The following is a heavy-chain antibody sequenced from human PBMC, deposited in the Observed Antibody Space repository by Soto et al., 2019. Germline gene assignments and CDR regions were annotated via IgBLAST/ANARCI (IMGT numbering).Heavy chain of an antibody. CDR3: GRDRASQEFDY. CDR1: GFSFSSYG. V-gene: IGHV3-30*03. J-gene: IGHJ4*02. CDR2: ISYDGSNK. D-gene: IGHD2-15*01. Sequence: GGSLRLPCAAPGFSFSSYGMHWVRQAPGKGLEWVAVISYDGSNKYYADSVKGRFTISRDNSKNTLYLQMNSLRAEDTAVYYCGRDRASQEFDYWGQGTLVTVSS.